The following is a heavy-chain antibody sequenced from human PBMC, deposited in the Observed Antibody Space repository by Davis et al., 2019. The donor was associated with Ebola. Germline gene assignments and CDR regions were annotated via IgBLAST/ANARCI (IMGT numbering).Heavy chain of an antibody. CDR3: AKDTSNIWFDI. CDR2: FGTSGDT. D-gene: IGHD1-26*01. CDR1: GVTFSDYS. Sequence: GESLKISCAASGVTFSDYSMNWVRQAPGKGLEWVSTFGTSGDTFYADSVKGRFTISRDNSKNTLYLQMNGLRVDDTAIYYCAKDTSNIWFDIWGQGTMVTVSS. J-gene: IGHJ3*02. V-gene: IGHV3-23*01.